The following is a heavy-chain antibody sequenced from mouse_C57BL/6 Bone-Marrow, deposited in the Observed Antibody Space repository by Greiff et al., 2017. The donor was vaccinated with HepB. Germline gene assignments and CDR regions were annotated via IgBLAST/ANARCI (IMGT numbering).Heavy chain of an antibody. CDR2: IYPRSGNT. CDR1: GYSFTSYG. J-gene: IGHJ4*01. D-gene: IGHD1-1*01. V-gene: IGHV1-81*01. CDR3: ARPLSTTVVATDDAMDY. Sequence: QVQLKQSGAELARPGASVKLSCKASGYSFTSYGISWVKQRTGQGLEWIGEIYPRSGNTYYNEKFKGKATLTADKSSSTAYMELRSLTSEDSAVYFCARPLSTTVVATDDAMDYWGQGTSVTVSS.